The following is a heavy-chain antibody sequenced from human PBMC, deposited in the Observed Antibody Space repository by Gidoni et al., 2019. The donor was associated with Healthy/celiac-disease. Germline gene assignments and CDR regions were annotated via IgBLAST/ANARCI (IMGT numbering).Heavy chain of an antibody. CDR2: FSVYNDNT. CDR3: ATLYPGIATSAHLFDY. J-gene: IGHJ4*02. CDR1: GYTFSSYG. V-gene: IGHV1-18*01. D-gene: IGHD6-13*01. Sequence: VQLVQSGAEVKKPGASVRVSCKASGYTFSSYGISWVRQDPGQGLEWMGWFSVYNDNTNYAQKVQGRVTMTKDTSTNTAYLELRSLRSDDTAVYYCATLYPGIATSAHLFDYWGQGTLVTVSS.